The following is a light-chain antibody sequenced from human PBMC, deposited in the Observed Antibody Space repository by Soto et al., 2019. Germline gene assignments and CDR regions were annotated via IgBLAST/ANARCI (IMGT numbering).Light chain of an antibody. CDR3: QQYNELWYT. J-gene: IGKJ2*01. CDR2: DTT. V-gene: IGKV1-5*01. CDR1: QTINMW. Sequence: DIQMTQSPATLSASLGDRVTITCLASQTINMWLAWYQQKPRKAPKLLIYDTTTLHSGVPSRFIGSGSGTVFTLSISSLQPDDVATYYCQQYNELWYTFGPGTKVDIK.